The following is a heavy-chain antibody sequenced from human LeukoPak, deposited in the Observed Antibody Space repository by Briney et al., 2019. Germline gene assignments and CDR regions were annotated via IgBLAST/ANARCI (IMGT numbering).Heavy chain of an antibody. CDR3: ARGRVRVISGIAAAGTWAYYFDY. D-gene: IGHD6-13*01. V-gene: IGHV4-34*01. J-gene: IGHJ4*02. CDR2: INHSGST. Sequence: SETLSLICAVYGGSFSGYYWTWIRQPPGKGLEWIGQINHSGSTNYNPSLKSRVTISVDTSKNQTSLNLSSVTAADTAVYYCARGRVRVISGIAAAGTWAYYFDYWGQGTLVTVSS. CDR1: GGSFSGYY.